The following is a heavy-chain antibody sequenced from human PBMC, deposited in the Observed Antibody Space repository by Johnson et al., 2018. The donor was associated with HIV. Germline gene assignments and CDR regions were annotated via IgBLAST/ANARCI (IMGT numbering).Heavy chain of an antibody. CDR3: ARGVGGAGDDAFDI. J-gene: IGHJ3*02. CDR1: GFTFSDYY. D-gene: IGHD6-19*01. Sequence: QVLLVESGGGLVKPGGSLRLSCVASGFTFSDYYMSWIRQAPGKGLEWVSYISSSGSIIYSADSMQGRFTISRDNAKNSLYMQMNSLRAEDTALYYCARGVGGAGDDAFDIWGQGTMVTVSS. V-gene: IGHV3-11*01. CDR2: ISSSGSII.